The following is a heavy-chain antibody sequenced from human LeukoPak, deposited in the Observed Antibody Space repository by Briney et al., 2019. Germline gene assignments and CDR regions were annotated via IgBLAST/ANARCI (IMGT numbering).Heavy chain of an antibody. D-gene: IGHD1-14*01. CDR2: IYYSGST. CDR3: ARDRWTRRIEPT. J-gene: IGHJ5*02. Sequence: SETLSLTCTVSGGSISSSSYYWGWIRQPPGKGLEWIGSIYYSGSTYYNPSLKSRVTISVDTSKNQFSLKLSSVTAADTAVYYCARDRWTRRIEPTWGQGTLVTVSS. CDR1: GGSISSSSYY. V-gene: IGHV4-39*07.